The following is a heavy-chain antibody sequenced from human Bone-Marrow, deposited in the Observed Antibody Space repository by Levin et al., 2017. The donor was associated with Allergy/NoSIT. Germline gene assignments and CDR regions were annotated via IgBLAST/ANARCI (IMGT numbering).Heavy chain of an antibody. CDR2: ISAGGNYI. Sequence: GESLKISCAASGILFSSYDMNWVRQAPGKGLEWVSSISAGGNYIYYADSVKGRFPISRDNAKNSLFLQMNTLRAETTAVYYCASWAMYHYDRSAFDYFYYAMDVWGQGTTVTVSS. D-gene: IGHD3-22*01. J-gene: IGHJ6*02. CDR3: ASWAMYHYDRSAFDYFYYAMDV. CDR1: GILFSSYD. V-gene: IGHV3-21*01.